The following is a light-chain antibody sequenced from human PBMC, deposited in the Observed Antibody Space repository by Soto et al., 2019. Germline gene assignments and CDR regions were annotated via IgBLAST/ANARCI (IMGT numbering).Light chain of an antibody. CDR1: SSDVGNYKY. J-gene: IGLJ3*02. CDR2: EVD. Sequence: QSALTQPASVSGSPGQSITISCTGTSSDVGNYKYVSWYQQHPGKAPKLMIYEVDNRPSGISNRFSGSKSGNTASLTISGLQAEDEADYYCQSFDTRLTGSRVFGGGTKLTVL. CDR3: QSFDTRLTGSRV. V-gene: IGLV2-14*01.